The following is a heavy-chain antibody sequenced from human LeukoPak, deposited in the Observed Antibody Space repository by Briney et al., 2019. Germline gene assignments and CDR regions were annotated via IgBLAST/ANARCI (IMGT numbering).Heavy chain of an antibody. Sequence: SETLSLTCTVSGGSISSSSYYWGWIRQPPGKGLDWICSIYYSGSTSYNPSLKSRVTISVETSKNQFSLKLSSVTAADTAFYYCARNHTHEGYGYYFDYWGQGTLVTVSS. CDR1: GGSISSSSYY. V-gene: IGHV4-39*01. CDR3: ARNHTHEGYGYYFDY. CDR2: IYYSGST. J-gene: IGHJ4*02. D-gene: IGHD4-17*01.